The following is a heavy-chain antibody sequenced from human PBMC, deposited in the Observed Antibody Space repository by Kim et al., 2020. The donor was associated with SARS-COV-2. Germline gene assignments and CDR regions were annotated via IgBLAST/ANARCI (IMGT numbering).Heavy chain of an antibody. J-gene: IGHJ4*02. CDR3: ASGHYDFWGGYIRSFDY. Sequence: SETLSLTCAVYGGSFSNYYCSWIRQPPGKGLEWIGEINHSGSTNYNPSLKSRVTISVDTSKNQFSLKLSSVTAADTAVYYCASGHYDFWGGYIRSFDYWGQGTLVTVSS. CDR2: INHSGST. D-gene: IGHD3-3*01. V-gene: IGHV4-34*01. CDR1: GGSFSNYY.